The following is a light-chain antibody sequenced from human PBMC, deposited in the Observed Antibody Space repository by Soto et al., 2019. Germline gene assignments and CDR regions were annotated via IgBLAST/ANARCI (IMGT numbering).Light chain of an antibody. J-gene: IGKJ4*01. V-gene: IGKV3-15*01. CDR3: QQYGSSPVT. CDR1: HSLNSN. CDR2: GVS. Sequence: EIVMTQSPAMLSVSPGERATLSCRASHSLNSNLAWYQQKPGQSPRLLIYGVSTRATGIPARFSGSRSGTDFTLTISRLEPEDFAVYYCQQYGSSPVTFGGGTKVEIK.